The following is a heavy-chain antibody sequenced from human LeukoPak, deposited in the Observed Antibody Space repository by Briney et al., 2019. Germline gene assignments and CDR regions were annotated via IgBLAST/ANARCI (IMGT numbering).Heavy chain of an antibody. CDR2: ISGSGGTP. J-gene: IGHJ4*02. D-gene: IGHD1-26*01. V-gene: IGHV3-23*01. Sequence: PGGSLRLSCAASGFTVSSNYMSWVRQAPGKGLEWVSAISGSGGTPYYADSVKGRFTISRDNSKNTLYLQMNSLRAEDTAVYYCAKSFWDIDYFDYWGQGTLVTVSS. CDR1: GFTVSSNY. CDR3: AKSFWDIDYFDY.